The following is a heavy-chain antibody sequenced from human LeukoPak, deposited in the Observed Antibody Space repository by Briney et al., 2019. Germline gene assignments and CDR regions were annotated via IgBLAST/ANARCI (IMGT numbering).Heavy chain of an antibody. V-gene: IGHV1-18*01. CDR2: LSAYNGNS. D-gene: IGHD3-10*01. CDR1: GYTFTSHG. J-gene: IGHJ3*02. Sequence: ASVKVSWKASGYTFTSHGISWVRQAPGQGLEGMGWLSAYNGNSKYAQTLQGRVTMTTETSKTTAHMTRRSLRSDDTAVYYCVSSGPLYGIGLWFGERGAFDIWGQGTMVTVSS. CDR3: VSSGPLYGIGLWFGERGAFDI.